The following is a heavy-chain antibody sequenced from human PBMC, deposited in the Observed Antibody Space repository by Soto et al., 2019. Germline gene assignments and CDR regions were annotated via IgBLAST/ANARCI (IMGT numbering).Heavy chain of an antibody. CDR1: GGSISSGGYS. Sequence: QLQLQESGSGLVKPSQTLSLTCAVSGGSISSGGYSWSWIRQPPGKGLEWIGYIYHSGSTYYNPSLTSRVTIAVDRGTSQFSLKLSSVTAAHTAVYYCAAGGGLPRYYWGQGTLVTVSS. CDR2: IYHSGST. J-gene: IGHJ4*02. V-gene: IGHV4-30-2*01. CDR3: AAGGGLPRYY. D-gene: IGHD5-12*01.